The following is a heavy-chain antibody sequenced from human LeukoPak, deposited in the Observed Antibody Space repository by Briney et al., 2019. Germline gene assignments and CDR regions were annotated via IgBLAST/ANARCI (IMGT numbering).Heavy chain of an antibody. CDR1: GYTFTSYP. CDR3: ARVVGPFVLDAFDI. Sequence: ASVKVSCKASGYTFTSYPMNWVRQAPGQGLEWMGWINTNTGNPTYAQGFTGRFVFSLDTSVSTAYLQISSLKAEDTAVYYCARVVGPFVLDAFDIWGQGTMVIVSS. J-gene: IGHJ3*02. CDR2: INTNTGNP. V-gene: IGHV7-4-1*02. D-gene: IGHD1-26*01.